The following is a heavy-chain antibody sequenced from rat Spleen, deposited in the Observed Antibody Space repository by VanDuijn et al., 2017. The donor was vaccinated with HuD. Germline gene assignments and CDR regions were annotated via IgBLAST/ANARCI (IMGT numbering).Heavy chain of an antibody. J-gene: IGHJ4*01. Sequence: QVQLKESGPGLVQPSQTLSLTCTVSGFSLTGNTVHWVRQPPGKGLEWMGRMRYDGDTYYSSALKSRLSISRDTSKNHIFLKMNSLLSEDTATYHCARAPGNGYVMDAWGQGASVTVSS. CDR2: MRYDGDT. D-gene: IGHD5-1*01. CDR1: GFSLTGNT. CDR3: ARAPGNGYVMDA. V-gene: IGHV2S30*01.